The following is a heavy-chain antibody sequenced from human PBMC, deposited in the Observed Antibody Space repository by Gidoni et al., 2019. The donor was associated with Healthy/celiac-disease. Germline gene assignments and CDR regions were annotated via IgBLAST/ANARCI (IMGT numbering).Heavy chain of an antibody. CDR1: GYTFTSHY. J-gene: IGHJ5*02. CDR2: INPSGGST. CDR3: ARDHDEGWFDP. Sequence: VQLVQSGAEVKKPGASVKVSCKASGYTFTSHYMHWVRQAPGQGLEWMGIINPSGGSTSYAKKFQGRVTMTRDTSTSTVYMELSSLRSEDTAVYYCARDHDEGWFDPWGQGTLVTVSS. D-gene: IGHD3-3*01. V-gene: IGHV1-46*03.